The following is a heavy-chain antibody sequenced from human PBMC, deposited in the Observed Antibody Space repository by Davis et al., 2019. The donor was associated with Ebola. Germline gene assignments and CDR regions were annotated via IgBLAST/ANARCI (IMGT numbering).Heavy chain of an antibody. Sequence: GESLKISCSASGFTFSSYAMHWVRQAPGKGLEWVAIISSDGSSTRYVDSVKGRFTISRDNSKNTLYLQMNSLRAEDTAIYYCARAGTTGTTDWFDPWGQGTLVTVSS. J-gene: IGHJ5*02. CDR1: GFTFSSYA. CDR2: ISSDGSST. V-gene: IGHV3-30*04. CDR3: ARAGTTGTTDWFDP. D-gene: IGHD1-1*01.